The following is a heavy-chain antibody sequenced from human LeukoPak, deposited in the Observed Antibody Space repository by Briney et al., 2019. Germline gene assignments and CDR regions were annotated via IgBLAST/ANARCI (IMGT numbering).Heavy chain of an antibody. CDR3: ARVLRGSFDY. V-gene: IGHV3-30*04. Sequence: GGSLRLSCAASGFTFSSYAIHWVRQAPGKGLEWVAVISFDGTDAFYADSVKGRFTISRDNSKNTLYLQMNSLRADDTAVYYCARVLRGSFDYWGQGTLVTVSS. D-gene: IGHD3-16*01. CDR2: ISFDGTDA. CDR1: GFTFSSYA. J-gene: IGHJ4*02.